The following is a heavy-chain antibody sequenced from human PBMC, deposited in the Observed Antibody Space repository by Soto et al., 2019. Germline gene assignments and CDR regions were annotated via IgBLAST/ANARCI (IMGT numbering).Heavy chain of an antibody. V-gene: IGHV4-59*08. CDR2: IYYSGST. D-gene: IGHD3-16*01. J-gene: IGHJ3*02. Sequence: QVQLQESGPGLVKPSETLSLTCTVSGGSISSYYWSWIRQPPGKGLEWIGYIYYSGSTNYNPPLKSRVTISVDTCKNQFSLKLSSVTAADAAVYYCARRWGDAFDIWGQGTMVTVSS. CDR1: GGSISSYY. CDR3: ARRWGDAFDI.